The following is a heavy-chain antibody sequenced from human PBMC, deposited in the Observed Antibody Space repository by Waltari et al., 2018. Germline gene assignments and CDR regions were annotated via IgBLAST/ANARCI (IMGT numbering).Heavy chain of an antibody. D-gene: IGHD3-10*01. CDR2: IYHSGST. CDR1: GYSISSGYS. J-gene: IGHJ4*02. V-gene: IGHV4-38-2*01. CDR3: ALSGTDYYGSGSPFDY. Sequence: QVQLPESCLGLVKPSETLSLTCAVSGYSISSGYSWGCIRQPPGKGLEWIGSIYHSGSTYYNPSLKSRVTISVDTSKNQFSLKLSSVTAADTAVYYCALSGTDYYGSGSPFDYWGQGTLVTVSS.